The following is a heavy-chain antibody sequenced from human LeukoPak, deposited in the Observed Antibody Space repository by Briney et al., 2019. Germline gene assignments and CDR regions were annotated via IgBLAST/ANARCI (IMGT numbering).Heavy chain of an antibody. CDR3: ARVWDSRGWYWWFDP. CDR2: ISSSGSTI. CDR1: GFTFSDYY. J-gene: IGHJ5*02. D-gene: IGHD6-19*01. V-gene: IGHV3-11*04. Sequence: PGGSLRLSCGASGFTFSDYYMSWIRQAPGKGLEWVSYISSSGSTIYYADSVKGRFTISRDNAKNSLYLQMNSLRAEDTAVYYCARVWDSRGWYWWFDPWGQGTLVTVSS.